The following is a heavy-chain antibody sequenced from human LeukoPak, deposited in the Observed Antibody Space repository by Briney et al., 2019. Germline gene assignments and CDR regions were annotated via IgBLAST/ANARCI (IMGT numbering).Heavy chain of an antibody. CDR2: ISWNSGSI. CDR3: AGGDGYVSFDY. D-gene: IGHD5-24*01. Sequence: GGSLRLSCAASGFTFDDYAMHWVRQAPGKGLEWVSGISWNSGSIGYADSVKGRFTISRDNAKNSLYLQMNSLRAEDTALYYCAGGDGYVSFDYWGQGTLVTVSS. J-gene: IGHJ4*02. V-gene: IGHV3-9*01. CDR1: GFTFDDYA.